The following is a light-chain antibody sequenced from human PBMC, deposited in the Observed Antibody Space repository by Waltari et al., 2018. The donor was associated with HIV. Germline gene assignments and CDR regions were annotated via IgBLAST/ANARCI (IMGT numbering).Light chain of an antibody. J-gene: IGLJ2*01. CDR1: SNDVGAYDY. CDR2: EVT. Sequence: QSALTQPPSASGSPGQSVTIPCTGTSNDVGAYDYVPWYQQHPGRAPKLRIYEVTKRPSGVPERFSGSKSGNTASLTVAGLQAEDDGHYYCTADVDNSGVFVGGGTKLTVL. V-gene: IGLV2-8*01. CDR3: TADVDNSGVF.